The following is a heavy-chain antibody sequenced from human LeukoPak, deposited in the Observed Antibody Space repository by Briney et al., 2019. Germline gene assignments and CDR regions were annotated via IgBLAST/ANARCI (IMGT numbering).Heavy chain of an antibody. CDR3: ARDFVQLEPPNYYYYYMDV. D-gene: IGHD1-1*01. CDR2: ISAYNGNT. CDR1: GYTFTSYG. V-gene: IGHV1-18*01. J-gene: IGHJ6*03. Sequence: ASVKVSCKASGYTFTSYGISWVRQAPGQGLEWMGWISAYNGNTNYAQKLQGRVTMTTDTSTSTAYMELRSLRSDDTAAYYCARDFVQLEPPNYYYYYMDVWGKGTTVTVSS.